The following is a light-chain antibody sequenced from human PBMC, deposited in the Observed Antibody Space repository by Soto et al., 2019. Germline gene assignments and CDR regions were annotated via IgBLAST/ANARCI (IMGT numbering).Light chain of an antibody. V-gene: IGLV4-69*01. CDR2: LDSDGSH. J-gene: IGLJ2*01. CDR1: GGHSSYA. Sequence: QAVVTQSPSASASLGASVKLTCTLSGGHSSYAIACHQQQPGKGPRYLMKLDSDGSHNKGDGIPDRFSGSSSGAERYLTISSLQSADEADYYCQTWGSGIPVVFGGGTQLTVL. CDR3: QTWGSGIPVV.